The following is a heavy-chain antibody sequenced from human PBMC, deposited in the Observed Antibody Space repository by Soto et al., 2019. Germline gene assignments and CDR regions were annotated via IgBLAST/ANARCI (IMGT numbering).Heavy chain of an antibody. CDR2: ISYDGSNK. J-gene: IGHJ4*02. V-gene: IGHV3-30-3*01. Sequence: QVQLVESGGGVVQPGRSLRLSCAASGFTFSSYAMHWVRQAPGKGLEWVAVISYDGSNKYYAESVKGRFTISRDNSKNTLYLQMNSLRAEDTAVYYCASLAAQARYYFDYWGQGTLVTVSS. D-gene: IGHD6-25*01. CDR1: GFTFSSYA. CDR3: ASLAAQARYYFDY.